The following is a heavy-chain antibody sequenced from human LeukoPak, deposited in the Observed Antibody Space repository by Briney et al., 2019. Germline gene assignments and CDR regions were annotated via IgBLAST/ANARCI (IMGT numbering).Heavy chain of an antibody. V-gene: IGHV5-51*01. CDR2: IYPGDSDT. CDR3: VRTPVAGRGDY. Sequence: GESPKISCKGAGYSFTSYWIGWVRHMPEKGLEWMGIIYPGDSDTRYSPSFQGQVTISADKSISTAYLQWSSLKASDTAMYYCVRTPVAGRGDYWGQGTLVTVSS. D-gene: IGHD6-19*01. CDR1: GYSFTSYW. J-gene: IGHJ4*02.